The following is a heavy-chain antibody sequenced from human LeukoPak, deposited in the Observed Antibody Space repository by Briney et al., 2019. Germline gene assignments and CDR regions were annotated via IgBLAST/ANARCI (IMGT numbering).Heavy chain of an antibody. D-gene: IGHD6-13*01. CDR1: GFTFSDYA. V-gene: IGHV3-30*02. J-gene: IGHJ1*01. CDR3: ARDAGAAAGTLVD. CDR2: IRYDGSNE. Sequence: GGSLRLSCAASGFTFSDYAMHWVRQAPGKGLEWVAFIRYDGSNEYYADSVKGRFTISRDNSKNTLYLHMNSLRAEDTAVYYCARDAGAAAGTLVDWGQGTLVTVSS.